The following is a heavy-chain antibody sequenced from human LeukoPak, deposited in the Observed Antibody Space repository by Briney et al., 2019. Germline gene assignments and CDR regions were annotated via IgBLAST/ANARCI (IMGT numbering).Heavy chain of an antibody. CDR1: GGSISSYY. V-gene: IGHV4-4*07. CDR2: IYTSGST. Sequence: SETLSLTCTVSGGSISSYYWSWIRQPAGKGLEWIGRIYTSGSTNYNPSLESRVTMSVYTSKNQFSLKLSSVTAADTAVYYCARDSQYYDFWSGSGYYGMDVWGRGTTVTVSS. D-gene: IGHD3-3*01. J-gene: IGHJ6*02. CDR3: ARDSQYYDFWSGSGYYGMDV.